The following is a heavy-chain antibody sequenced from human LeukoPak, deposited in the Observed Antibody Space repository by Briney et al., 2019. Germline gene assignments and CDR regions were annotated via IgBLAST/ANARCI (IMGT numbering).Heavy chain of an antibody. J-gene: IGHJ1*01. CDR1: GGSISSGGYS. CDR2: IYHSGGT. D-gene: IGHD3-22*01. Sequence: PSETLSLTCAVSGGSISSGGYSWSWIRQPPGKGLEWIGYIYHSGGTYYNPSLKSRVTISVDRSKNQFSLKLSSVTAADTAVYYCASAYDSSGYYYFQHWGQGTLVTVSS. CDR3: ASAYDSSGYYYFQH. V-gene: IGHV4-30-2*01.